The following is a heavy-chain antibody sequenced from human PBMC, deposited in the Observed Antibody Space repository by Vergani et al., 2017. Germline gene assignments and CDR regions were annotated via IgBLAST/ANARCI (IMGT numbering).Heavy chain of an antibody. CDR2: IYSGGST. CDR3: AKDGYSYGPHHYYYDGMDV. V-gene: IGHV3-53*04. Sequence: EVQLVESGGGLVQPGGSLRLSCAASGFTVSSNYMSWVRQAPGKGLEWVSVIYSGGSTYYADSVKGRFTISRHNSKNTLYLQMNSLRAEDTAVYYCAKDGYSYGPHHYYYDGMDVWGQGTTVTVSS. CDR1: GFTVSSNY. D-gene: IGHD5-18*01. J-gene: IGHJ6*02.